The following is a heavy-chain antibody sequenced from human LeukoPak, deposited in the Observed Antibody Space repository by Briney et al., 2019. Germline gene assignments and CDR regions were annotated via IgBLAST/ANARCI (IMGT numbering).Heavy chain of an antibody. D-gene: IGHD3-22*01. CDR1: GFTFSDYY. V-gene: IGHV3-11*01. CDR3: ARRRCSSGCYYFDY. J-gene: IGHJ4*02. Sequence: GGSLRLSCAASGFTFSDYYMSWIRQAPGKGLEWVSYISSSGSTIYYADSVKGRFTISRDSAKNSLYLQMNSLRAEDTAVYYCARRRCSSGCYYFDYWGQGTLVTVSS. CDR2: ISSSGSTI.